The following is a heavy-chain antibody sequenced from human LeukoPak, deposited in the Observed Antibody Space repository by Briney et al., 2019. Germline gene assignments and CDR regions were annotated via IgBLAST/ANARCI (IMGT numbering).Heavy chain of an antibody. J-gene: IGHJ4*02. CDR3: ARSYYDSSGYLFDY. CDR1: GGSISSYY. CDR2: IYYSGST. Sequence: PSETLSLTCTVSGGSISSYYWSWIRQPPGKGLEWNGYIYYSGSTNYNPSLKSRVTISVDTSQNQFSLKLSSVTAADTAVYYCARSYYDSSGYLFDYWGQGTLVTVSS. D-gene: IGHD3-22*01. V-gene: IGHV4-59*01.